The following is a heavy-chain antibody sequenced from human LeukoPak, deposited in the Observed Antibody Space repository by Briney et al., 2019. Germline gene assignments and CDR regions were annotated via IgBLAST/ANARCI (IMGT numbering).Heavy chain of an antibody. CDR2: ISAYNGNT. J-gene: IGHJ4*02. CDR3: ARDRSRYSSGWYAFDY. V-gene: IGHV1-18*01. Sequence: ASVKVSCKASGYTFTSYGISWVRQAPGRGLEWMGWISAYNGNTNYAQKLQGRVTMTTDTSTSTAYMELRSLRSDDTAVYYCARDRSRYSSGWYAFDYWGQGTLVTVSS. CDR1: GYTFTSYG. D-gene: IGHD6-19*01.